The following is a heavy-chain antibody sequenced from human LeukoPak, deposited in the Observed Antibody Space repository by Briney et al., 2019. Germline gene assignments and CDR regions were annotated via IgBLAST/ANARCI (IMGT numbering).Heavy chain of an antibody. Sequence: GGSLRLSCAASGFTFSSYSMNWVRQAPGKGLEWVSSISSSSSYIYYADSVKGRFAISRDNAKNSLYLQMNSLRAEDTAVYYCARDRPAYCSSTSCYDFDYWGQGTLVTVSS. CDR3: ARDRPAYCSSTSCYDFDY. J-gene: IGHJ4*02. CDR2: ISSSSSYI. CDR1: GFTFSSYS. V-gene: IGHV3-21*01. D-gene: IGHD2-2*01.